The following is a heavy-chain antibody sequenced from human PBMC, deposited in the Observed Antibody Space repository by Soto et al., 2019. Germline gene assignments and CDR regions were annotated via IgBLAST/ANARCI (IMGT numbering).Heavy chain of an antibody. CDR2: IYSTGST. V-gene: IGHV4-4*09. CDR1: GGSISSSY. D-gene: IGHD6-19*01. Sequence: PSETLSLTCTVSGGSISSSYWSWIRQPPGKGLEWIGYIYSTGSTNYNPSLKSRVTISVDSSKSHFSLKLSSVTAADTAVYYFARLESSGYFDYWGQGTLVTVSS. CDR3: ARLESSGYFDY. J-gene: IGHJ4*02.